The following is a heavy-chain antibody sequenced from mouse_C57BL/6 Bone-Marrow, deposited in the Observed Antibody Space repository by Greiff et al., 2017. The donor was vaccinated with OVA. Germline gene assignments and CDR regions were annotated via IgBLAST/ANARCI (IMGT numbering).Heavy chain of an antibody. CDR2: INPYNGGT. Sequence: EVQLQQSGPVLVKPGASVKMSCKASGYTFTDYYMNWVKQSHGKSLEWIGVINPYNGGTSYNQKFKGKATLTVDKSSSTAYMELNSLTSEDSAVYYCARRGIYYGPLVDYWGQGTSVTVSS. CDR1: GYTFTDYY. D-gene: IGHD2-1*01. CDR3: ARRGIYYGPLVDY. J-gene: IGHJ4*01. V-gene: IGHV1-19*01.